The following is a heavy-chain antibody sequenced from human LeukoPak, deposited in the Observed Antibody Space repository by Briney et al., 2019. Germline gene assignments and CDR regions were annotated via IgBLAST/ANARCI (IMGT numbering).Heavy chain of an antibody. CDR2: IDYSGST. V-gene: IGHV4-59*01. CDR1: GGSISTYY. CDR3: ARVGQGCFDL. J-gene: IGHJ2*01. Sequence: SETLSLTCTVSGGSISTYYWSWIRQPPGEGLDWIGYIDYSGSTNYNPSLKSRVTISVDTSKNQFSLKLRSVTAADTAVYFCARVGQGCFDLWGRGTLVTVSS.